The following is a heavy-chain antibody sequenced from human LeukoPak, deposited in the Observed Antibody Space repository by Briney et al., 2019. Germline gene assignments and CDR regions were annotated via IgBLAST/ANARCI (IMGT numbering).Heavy chain of an antibody. Sequence: ASVKVSCKASGYTFTGYYLFWVRQAPGQGLEWMGWINPNTGDTRYGQKFQGRVTLTRDASIRTTYMELSSLRSDDTAVYYCARDERFCNGDNHYPDLGYWGQGTLVTVSS. CDR2: INPNTGDT. CDR1: GYTFTGYY. D-gene: IGHD2-15*01. CDR3: ARDERFCNGDNHYPDLGY. V-gene: IGHV1-2*02. J-gene: IGHJ4*02.